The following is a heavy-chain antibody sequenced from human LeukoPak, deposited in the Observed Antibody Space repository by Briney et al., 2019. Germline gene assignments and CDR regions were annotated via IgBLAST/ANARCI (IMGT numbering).Heavy chain of an antibody. CDR3: ARVALITIHENDAFDI. CDR2: IYSSGNT. Sequence: SETLSLTCIVSGGSISSYYWSWIRQPAGKGLEWIGHIYSSGNTKYNPSLKSRLTMSIDSSKNQFSLILTSVTAADTAVYYCARVALITIHENDAFDIWGQGTVVTVSS. J-gene: IGHJ3*02. V-gene: IGHV4-4*07. CDR1: GGSISSYY. D-gene: IGHD3-3*01.